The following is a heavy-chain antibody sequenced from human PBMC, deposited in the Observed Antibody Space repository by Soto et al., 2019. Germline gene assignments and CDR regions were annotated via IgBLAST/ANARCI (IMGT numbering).Heavy chain of an antibody. V-gene: IGHV3-23*01. Sequence: EVQLLESGGGLVQPGGSLRLSCAASGFTFSSYAMSWVRQAPGKGLEWVSAISGSGGSTYYADSVKGRFTISRDNSKNTLYLQINSLRAEDTAVYYCAKESSGSGSYYPYGMDVWGQGTTVTVSS. D-gene: IGHD3-10*01. J-gene: IGHJ6*02. CDR2: ISGSGGST. CDR3: AKESSGSGSYYPYGMDV. CDR1: GFTFSSYA.